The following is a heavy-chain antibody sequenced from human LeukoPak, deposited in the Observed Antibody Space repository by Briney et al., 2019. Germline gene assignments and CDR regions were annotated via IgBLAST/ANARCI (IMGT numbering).Heavy chain of an antibody. CDR3: ARGPILWFGELPNYFDY. V-gene: IGHV3-30*03. CDR1: GFTFSSYG. D-gene: IGHD3-10*01. CDR2: ISYDGSNK. Sequence: GGSLRLSCAASGFTFSSYGMHWVRQAPGKGLEWVAVISYDGSNKYYADSVKGRFTISRDNSKNTLYLQMNSLRAEDTAVYYCARGPILWFGELPNYFDYWGQGTLVTVSS. J-gene: IGHJ4*02.